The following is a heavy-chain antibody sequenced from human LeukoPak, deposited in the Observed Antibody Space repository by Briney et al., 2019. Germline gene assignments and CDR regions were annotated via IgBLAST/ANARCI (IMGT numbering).Heavy chain of an antibody. V-gene: IGHV4-59*07. J-gene: IGHJ4*02. Sequence: SDTLSLTCTVSGRSIRSYYWSWIRQPPGKGLEWIGYLYYSGSTNYNPSLTSRGTISVDTSKNQFSLKLSSVTAADTAVYYCARASYYDSSGSQPTELDYWGQGTLVTVS. CDR1: GRSIRSYY. CDR3: ARASYYDSSGSQPTELDY. D-gene: IGHD3-22*01. CDR2: LYYSGST.